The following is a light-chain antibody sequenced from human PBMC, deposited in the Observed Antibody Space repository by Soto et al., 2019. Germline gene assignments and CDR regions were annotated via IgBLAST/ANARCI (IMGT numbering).Light chain of an antibody. J-gene: IGLJ1*01. CDR1: SSDVGGYNY. CDR3: SSKTGSSTPPDV. CDR2: DVS. V-gene: IGLV2-14*03. Sequence: QSALTQPASVSGSPGQSITISCTGTSSDVGGYNYVSWYQHHPGKAPKLMIYDVSNRPSGVSNRFSGSKSGNTASLTISGLQAEDEADYHCSSKTGSSTPPDVFGTGTKLTVL.